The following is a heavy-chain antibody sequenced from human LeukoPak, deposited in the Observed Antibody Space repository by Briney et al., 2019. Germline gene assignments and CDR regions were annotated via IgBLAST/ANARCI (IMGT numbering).Heavy chain of an antibody. CDR2: ISYDGSNK. J-gene: IGHJ3*02. D-gene: IGHD4-17*01. V-gene: IGHV3-30-3*01. Sequence: GGSLRLSCAASGFTFSSYAMHWVRQAPGKGLEWVAVISYDGSNKYYADSVKGRFTISRDNSKNTLYLQMNSLRAEDTAVYYCAKDPNYDYGDYAAFDIWGQGTMVTVSS. CDR1: GFTFSSYA. CDR3: AKDPNYDYGDYAAFDI.